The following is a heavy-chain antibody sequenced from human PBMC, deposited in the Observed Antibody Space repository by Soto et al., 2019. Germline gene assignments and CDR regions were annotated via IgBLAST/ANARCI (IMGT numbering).Heavy chain of an antibody. V-gene: IGHV4-39*02. CDR1: GSSINSNLYH. CDR3: ATAFGGWPPDS. D-gene: IGHD6-19*01. Sequence: PSETLSLTCSVSGSSINSNLYHWGWIRHSPGKGLEWIGSIHNTGNIFYNPSLKSRVTFSIDTSQSHFSLHLSSVTAADTAVYYCATAFGGWPPDSWGQGTLVTVSS. CDR2: IHNTGNI. J-gene: IGHJ4*02.